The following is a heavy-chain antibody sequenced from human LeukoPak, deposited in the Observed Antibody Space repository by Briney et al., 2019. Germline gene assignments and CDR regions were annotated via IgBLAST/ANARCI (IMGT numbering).Heavy chain of an antibody. V-gene: IGHV4-39*01. D-gene: IGHD1-26*01. CDR3: ARVNGGSFYYLDA. CDR1: GGSISSTSYY. CDR2: IYYSGIT. Sequence: SETLSLTCTVSGGSISSTSYYWGWIRQPPGKGLEWLGSIYYSGITYYNPSLKSRVTISVDTSKNQFSLKLSSVTATDTAVYFCARVNGGSFYYLDAWGKGTTVTVSS. J-gene: IGHJ6*03.